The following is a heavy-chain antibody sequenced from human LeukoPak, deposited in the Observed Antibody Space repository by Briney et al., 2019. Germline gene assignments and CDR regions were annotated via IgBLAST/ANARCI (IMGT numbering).Heavy chain of an antibody. D-gene: IGHD3-3*01. J-gene: IGHJ4*02. CDR3: AKVRGGDFWSGYYTAYFDY. CDR1: GFTFSSYE. V-gene: IGHV3-48*03. CDR2: ISGSGSTI. Sequence: PGGSLRLSCAASGFTFSSYEMNWVRQAPGKGLECLSYISGSGSTIYYADSVKGRFTISRDNAKNSLYLQMNSLRAEDTAVYYCAKVRGGDFWSGYYTAYFDYWGQGTLVTVSS.